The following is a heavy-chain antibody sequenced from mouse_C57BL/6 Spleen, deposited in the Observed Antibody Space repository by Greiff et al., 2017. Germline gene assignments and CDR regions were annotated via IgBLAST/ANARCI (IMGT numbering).Heavy chain of an antibody. V-gene: IGHV5-12*01. D-gene: IGHD1-1*01. J-gene: IGHJ1*03. Sequence: EVKLMESGGGLVQPGGSLKLSCAASGFTFSDYYMYWVRQTPEKRLEWVAYISNGGGSTYYPDTVKGRFTISRDNAKNTLYLQMSRLKSEDTAMYYCARPRYYGSSNWYFDVWGTGTTVTVSS. CDR2: ISNGGGST. CDR3: ARPRYYGSSNWYFDV. CDR1: GFTFSDYY.